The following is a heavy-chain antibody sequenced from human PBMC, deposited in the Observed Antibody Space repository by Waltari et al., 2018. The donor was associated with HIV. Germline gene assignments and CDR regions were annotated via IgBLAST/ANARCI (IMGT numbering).Heavy chain of an antibody. V-gene: IGHV1-2*02. CDR2: INPKSGGT. J-gene: IGHJ4*02. CDR1: GYRFTSYY. D-gene: IGHD3-16*01. CDR3: ARGGGPNSTGH. Sequence: QVPLMQSGAEVKKPGASVKVSCEASGYRFTSYYISWVRQAPGQGLEWMGWINPKSGGTNYARRFEGEVSLTRDTSINTVFLEFNRLTLDDTAFYYCARGGGPNSTGHWGQGTLITVSS.